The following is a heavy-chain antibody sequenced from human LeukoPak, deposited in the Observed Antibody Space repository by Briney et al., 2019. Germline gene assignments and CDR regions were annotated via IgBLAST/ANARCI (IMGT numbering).Heavy chain of an antibody. CDR2: ISGSGGST. D-gene: IGHD6-19*01. Sequence: GGSLRLSCAASGFTFSSYAMSWVRQAPGKGLEWVSAISGSGGSTYYADSVKGRFTISRDNSKNTLYLQMNSLRAEDTAVYYCARDRRGWFYFDYWGQGTLVTVSS. V-gene: IGHV3-23*01. CDR1: GFTFSSYA. CDR3: ARDRRGWFYFDY. J-gene: IGHJ4*02.